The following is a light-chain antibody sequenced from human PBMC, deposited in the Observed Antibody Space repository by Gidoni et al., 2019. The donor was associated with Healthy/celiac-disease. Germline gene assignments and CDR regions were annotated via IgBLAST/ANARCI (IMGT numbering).Light chain of an antibody. CDR1: PSVSSN. CDR2: GAS. Sequence: EIVMTQSPAPLSVSPGERATLSCRASPSVSSNLAWYQQKPGQAPRLLIYGASTRATGIPARFRGSGSGTEFTLTISSLQSEDFAVYYCQQYNNWPLTFGGGTKVEIK. CDR3: QQYNNWPLT. V-gene: IGKV3-15*01. J-gene: IGKJ4*01.